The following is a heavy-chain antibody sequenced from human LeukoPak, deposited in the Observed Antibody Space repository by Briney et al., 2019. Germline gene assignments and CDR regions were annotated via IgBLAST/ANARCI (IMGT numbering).Heavy chain of an antibody. V-gene: IGHV7-4-1*02. CDR1: GYTFTSYA. J-gene: IGHJ4*02. Sequence: ASVKVSCTASGYTFTSYAMNWVRQAPGQGLEWMGWINTNTGNTTSAQGFTGRFVFSLETSVSTAYLQISSLKAEDTAVYYCARVVGRAVVTTFDYWGQGTLVTVSS. CDR3: ARVVGRAVVTTFDY. CDR2: INTNTGNT. D-gene: IGHD4-23*01.